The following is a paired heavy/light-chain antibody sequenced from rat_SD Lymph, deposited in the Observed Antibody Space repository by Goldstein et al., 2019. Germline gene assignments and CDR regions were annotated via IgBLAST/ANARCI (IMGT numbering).Heavy chain of an antibody. CDR1: GFSLSTYGMG. D-gene: IGHD1-1*01. CDR3: ARMIAGNFITTVVGYFDY. CDR2: IWWDDDK. J-gene: IGHJ2*01. V-gene: IGHV8-20*01. Sequence: QVTLKESGPGILQPSQTLSLTCTFSGFSLSTYGMGVGWIRQPSGKGLEWLANIWWDDDKYYNPSLKNRLTISKDTSNNQAFLKITNVDTADTATYYCARMIAGNFITTVVGYFDYWGQGVMVTVSS.
Light chain of an antibody. V-gene: IGKV4S12*01. Sequence: EIVLTQSPTTMAASPGEKVTITCRASSSVSYMHWFQQKSGTSPKPWIYDTSKLASGVPDRFSGSGSGTSYSLTISSMEAEDAATYYCLQRSSYPHTFGAGTKLELK. CDR1: SSVSY. CDR3: LQRSSYPHT. J-gene: IGKJ2-1*01. CDR2: DTS.